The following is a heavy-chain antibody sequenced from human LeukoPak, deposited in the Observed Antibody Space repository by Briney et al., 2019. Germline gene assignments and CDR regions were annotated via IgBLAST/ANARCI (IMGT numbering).Heavy chain of an antibody. D-gene: IGHD3-16*01. CDR1: GGTFSRYA. V-gene: IGHV1-69*05. Sequence: SVKVPCKASGGTFSRYAISWVRQAPGQGLEWIGGIIPIFGTANYAQKLQGRVTITTDESTSTAYMELSSLRSEDTAVYYCARVGLREGIRVFDPWGQGTLVTVSS. CDR2: IIPIFGTA. CDR3: ARVGLREGIRVFDP. J-gene: IGHJ5*02.